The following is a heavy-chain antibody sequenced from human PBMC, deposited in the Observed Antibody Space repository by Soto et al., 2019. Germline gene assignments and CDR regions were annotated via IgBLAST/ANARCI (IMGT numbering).Heavy chain of an antibody. CDR1: GFTLSSYS. V-gene: IGHV3-30-3*01. CDR2: ILFDGNEE. J-gene: IGHJ3*02. CDR3: AREEDAFDI. Sequence: QVQLVESGGGVVQPGRSLSLSCAASGFTLSSYSMHWVRQAPGKGLEWVAVILFDGNEEFYADSVKGRFIISRDSSKNTLDLEMNSLRAEDTAVYYCAREEDAFDIWGQGTMVTVS.